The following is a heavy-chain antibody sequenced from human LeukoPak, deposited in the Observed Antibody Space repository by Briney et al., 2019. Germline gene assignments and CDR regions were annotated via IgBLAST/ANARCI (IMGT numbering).Heavy chain of an antibody. Sequence: GASVKVSCKASGCTFTGYYMHWVRQAPGQGLEWMGWINPNSGGTNYAQKFQGRVTMTRDTSISTAYMELSRLRSDDTAVYYCARDSDGVRGVIITADYWGQGTLVTVSS. CDR2: INPNSGGT. D-gene: IGHD3-10*01. J-gene: IGHJ4*02. V-gene: IGHV1-2*02. CDR1: GCTFTGYY. CDR3: ARDSDGVRGVIITADY.